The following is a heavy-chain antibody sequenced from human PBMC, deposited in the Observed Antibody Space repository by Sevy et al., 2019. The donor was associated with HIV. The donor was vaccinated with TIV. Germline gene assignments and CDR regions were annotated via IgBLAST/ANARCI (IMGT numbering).Heavy chain of an antibody. CDR1: GYTLTELS. CDR3: ATDTNPAVAGPGGSYYGWFDP. CDR2: FDPEDGET. D-gene: IGHD1-26*01. V-gene: IGHV1-24*01. J-gene: IGHJ5*02. Sequence: PAASVKVSCKVSGYTLTELSMHWVRQAPGKGLEWMGGFDPEDGETIYAQKFQGRVTMTEDTSTDTAYMELSSLRSEETAVYYCATDTNPAVAGPGGSYYGWFDPWGQGTLVTVSS.